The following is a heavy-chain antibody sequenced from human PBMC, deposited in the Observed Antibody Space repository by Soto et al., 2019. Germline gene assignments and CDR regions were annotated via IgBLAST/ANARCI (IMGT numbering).Heavy chain of an antibody. J-gene: IGHJ4*01. CDR3: ARDWGYGSWAPVNLYHNY. V-gene: IGHV3-7*01. CDR1: GFTFGSYR. CDR2: IKMDASEQ. Sequence: GGSLRLSCAASGFTFGSYRMSWVRQAPGKGLEWLATIKMDASEQKYVDSVKGRFTMSRDNAKNSLYLQMDNPRAEATAVYSCARDWGYGSWAPVNLYHNYWGHGTLVTVS. D-gene: IGHD3-10*01.